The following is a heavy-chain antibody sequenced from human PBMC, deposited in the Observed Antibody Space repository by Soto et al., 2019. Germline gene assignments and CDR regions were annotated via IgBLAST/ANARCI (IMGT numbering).Heavy chain of an antibody. D-gene: IGHD1-1*01. J-gene: IGHJ4*02. CDR1: GFTFSSYW. Sequence: PGGALRLSCAASGFTFSSYWMYWVRQAPGKGLVWVSAISGSGGSTYYADSVKGRFTISRDNSKNTLYLQMNSLRAEDTAVYYCAKAPLNWDARGYYLDYPAQGTPVTVSS. CDR3: AKAPLNWDARGYYLDY. V-gene: IGHV3-23*01. CDR2: ISGSGGST.